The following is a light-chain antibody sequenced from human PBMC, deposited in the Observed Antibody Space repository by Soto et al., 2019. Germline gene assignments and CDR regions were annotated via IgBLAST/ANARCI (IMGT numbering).Light chain of an antibody. CDR3: QQYGSSPPVT. V-gene: IGKV3-20*01. CDR2: GAS. J-gene: IGKJ3*01. Sequence: EIGVTQSPGTLSLSPGERATLSCRASQSVSSSYLAWYQQKPGQAPRLLIYGASSRATGIPDRFSGSGSGTDFTLTISILEPEYFAVYFCQQYGSSPPVTFGPGTKVDIK. CDR1: QSVSSSY.